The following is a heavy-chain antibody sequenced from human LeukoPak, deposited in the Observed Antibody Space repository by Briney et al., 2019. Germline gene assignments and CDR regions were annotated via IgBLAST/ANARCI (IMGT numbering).Heavy chain of an antibody. Sequence: PGGSLRLSCAASGFTFSSYEMNWVRQAPGKGLEWVSYISSSGSTIYYADSVKGRFTISRDNAKNSLYLQMNSLRAEDTAVYYCARDPWGVDSSGYYNDYWGQGTLVTVSS. J-gene: IGHJ4*02. D-gene: IGHD3-22*01. V-gene: IGHV3-48*03. CDR1: GFTFSSYE. CDR3: ARDPWGVDSSGYYNDY. CDR2: ISSSGSTI.